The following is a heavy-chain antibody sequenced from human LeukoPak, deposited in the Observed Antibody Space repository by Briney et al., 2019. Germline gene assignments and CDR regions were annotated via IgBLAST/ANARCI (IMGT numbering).Heavy chain of an antibody. CDR2: IIPIIGTA. J-gene: IGHJ4*02. D-gene: IGHD1-26*01. CDR1: GGTFSSYA. Sequence: SVKVSCKASGGTFSSYAISWVRQAPGQGLEWMGRIIPIIGTANYAQKFQGRVTITTDESTSTAYMELSSLRSEDTAVYYCAREKGELTKRYYFDYWGQGTLVTVSS. CDR3: AREKGELTKRYYFDY. V-gene: IGHV1-69*05.